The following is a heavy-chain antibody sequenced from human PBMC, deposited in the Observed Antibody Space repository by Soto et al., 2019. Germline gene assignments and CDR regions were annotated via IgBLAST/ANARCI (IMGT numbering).Heavy chain of an antibody. J-gene: IGHJ4*02. Sequence: EVQLLESGGGLVQPGGSLRLSCAASGFTFSSYAMSWVRQAPGKGLEWVSVISGSGDRTFYADSVKGRFTISIDNTRNTLYKQMNSLRREDTAVYFCAKMNGPPHWGQGTLVTVSS. V-gene: IGHV3-23*01. CDR3: AKMNGPPH. CDR1: GFTFSSYA. CDR2: ISGSGDRT. D-gene: IGHD2-8*01.